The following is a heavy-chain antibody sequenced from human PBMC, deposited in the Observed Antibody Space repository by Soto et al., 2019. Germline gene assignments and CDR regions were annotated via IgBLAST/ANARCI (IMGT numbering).Heavy chain of an antibody. J-gene: IGHJ6*02. Sequence: QVQLVESGGGVVQPGRSLRLSCAASGFTFSSYGMHWVRQAPGKGLEWVAVISYDGSNKYYADSVKGRFTISRDNSKNTLYLQMNSLRAEDTAVYYCAKDQPKVRFGEFTHHYYGMDVWGQGTTVTVSS. CDR3: AKDQPKVRFGEFTHHYYGMDV. V-gene: IGHV3-30*18. D-gene: IGHD3-10*01. CDR1: GFTFSSYG. CDR2: ISYDGSNK.